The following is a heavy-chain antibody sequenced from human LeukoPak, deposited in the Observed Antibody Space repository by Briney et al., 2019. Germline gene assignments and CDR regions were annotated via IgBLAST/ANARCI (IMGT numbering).Heavy chain of an antibody. CDR1: GFTFRTFR. CDR3: ARGGTRGSADF. Sequence: GGSLRLSCAASGFTFRTFRMSWVRQAPGKGLEWVANINEDGSEKYYVDSVKGRFTISRDNGKNSLYLQMSSLRVEDTAVYYCARGGTRGSADFWGQGTLVTVSS. J-gene: IGHJ4*02. V-gene: IGHV3-7*01. D-gene: IGHD1-7*01. CDR2: INEDGSEK.